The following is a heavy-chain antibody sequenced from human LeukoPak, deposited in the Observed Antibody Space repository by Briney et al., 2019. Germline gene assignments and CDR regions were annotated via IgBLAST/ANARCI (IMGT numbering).Heavy chain of an antibody. D-gene: IGHD3-22*01. Sequence: GGSLRLSCAASGFTFSSYGMHWVRQAPDKGLEWVAVISYDGSNKYYADSVKGRFTISRDNSKNTLYLRMNSLRAEDTAVYYCAKGTSSYYDSSGYYYLDYWGQGTLVTVSS. CDR2: ISYDGSNK. V-gene: IGHV3-30*18. CDR1: GFTFSSYG. J-gene: IGHJ4*02. CDR3: AKGTSSYYDSSGYYYLDY.